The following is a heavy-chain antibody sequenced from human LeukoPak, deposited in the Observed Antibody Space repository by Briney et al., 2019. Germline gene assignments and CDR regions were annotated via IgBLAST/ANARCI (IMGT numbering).Heavy chain of an antibody. CDR1: GGSFSGYY. Sequence: SETLSLTCAVYGGSFSGYYWSWIRQPPGKGLEWIGEINHNGSTNYNPSLKSRVTISVDTSKNQFSLKLSSVTAADTAVYYCARGSPGMTYFDYWGQGTLVTVSS. CDR3: ARGSPGMTYFDY. CDR2: INHNGST. V-gene: IGHV4-34*01. D-gene: IGHD1-14*01. J-gene: IGHJ4*02.